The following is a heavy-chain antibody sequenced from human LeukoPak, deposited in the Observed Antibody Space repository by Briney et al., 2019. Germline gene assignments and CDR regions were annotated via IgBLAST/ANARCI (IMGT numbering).Heavy chain of an antibody. CDR3: ARGGFVVPAAMMEDGMDV. J-gene: IGHJ6*02. Sequence: GASVKVSCKASGYTFTSYFIHWVRQAPGQGPEWMGIINPSGGSTTYAQKLQGRVTMTRDTSTSTVYMELSSLRSEDTAVYYCARGGFVVPAAMMEDGMDVWGQGTTVTVSS. CDR1: GYTFTSYF. CDR2: INPSGGST. V-gene: IGHV1-46*01. D-gene: IGHD2-2*01.